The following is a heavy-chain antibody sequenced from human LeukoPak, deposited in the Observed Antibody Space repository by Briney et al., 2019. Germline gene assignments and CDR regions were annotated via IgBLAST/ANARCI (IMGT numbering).Heavy chain of an antibody. CDR2: ISGFGGST. Sequence: GGSLRLSCAASGFTFNNYTMNWVRQAPGKGLEWVSGISGFGGSTYYAPSVKGRLTISRDNFGNMLYLHLDSLRVEDTAIYYCARRSGSSWSSFDYWGQGALVTVSS. J-gene: IGHJ4*02. CDR3: ARRSGSSWSSFDY. V-gene: IGHV3-23*01. D-gene: IGHD6-13*01. CDR1: GFTFNNYT.